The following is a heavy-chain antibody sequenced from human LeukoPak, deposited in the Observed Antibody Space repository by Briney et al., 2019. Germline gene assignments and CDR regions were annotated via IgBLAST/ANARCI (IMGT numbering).Heavy chain of an antibody. CDR3: ARARESSGWYLWDY. V-gene: IGHV1-69*05. J-gene: IGHJ4*02. Sequence: SVKVSCKXSGGTFSSYAISWVRQAPGQGLEWMGRIIPIFGTANYAQKFQGRVTITTDESTSTAYMELSSLRSEDTAVYYCARARESSGWYLWDYWGQGTLVTVSS. CDR1: GGTFSSYA. CDR2: IIPIFGTA. D-gene: IGHD6-19*01.